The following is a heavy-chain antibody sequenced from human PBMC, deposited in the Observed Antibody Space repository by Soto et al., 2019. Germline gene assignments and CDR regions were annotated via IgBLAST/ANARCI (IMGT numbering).Heavy chain of an antibody. D-gene: IGHD1-7*01. CDR1: GGTFSSYA. Sequence: QVQLVQSGAEVKKPGSSVKVSCKASGGTFSSYAISWVRQAPGQGLEWMGGIIPIFGTANYAEKFQGRVTITADESTSQAYMELSSLRSEDTAVYYCAREPAGGTGTRTTGAWFDPWGQGTLVTVSS. CDR2: IIPIFGTA. J-gene: IGHJ5*02. CDR3: AREPAGGTGTRTTGAWFDP. V-gene: IGHV1-69*12.